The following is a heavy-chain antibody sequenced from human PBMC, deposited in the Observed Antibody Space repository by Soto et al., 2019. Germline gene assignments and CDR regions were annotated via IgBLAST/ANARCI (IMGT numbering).Heavy chain of an antibody. D-gene: IGHD5-18*01. CDR2: ISNSGST. V-gene: IGHV4-30-4*01. J-gene: IGHJ4*02. Sequence: SETLSLTCTVSGGSVTSDEDYWTWIRQSPGKGLEWIGYISNSGSTGYNPSLKTRRSMSVDRSKNQFTLRLTSVTAADTAVYFCATESGSTYGYFDHWGQGTQVTVSS. CDR3: ATESGSTYGYFDH. CDR1: GGSVTSDEDY.